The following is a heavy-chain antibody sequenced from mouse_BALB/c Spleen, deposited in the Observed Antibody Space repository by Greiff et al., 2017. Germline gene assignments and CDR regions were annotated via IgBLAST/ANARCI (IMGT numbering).Heavy chain of an antibody. CDR1: GYSITSGYY. CDR2: ISYDGSN. V-gene: IGHV3-6*01. J-gene: IGHJ3*01. CDR3: ARDLYDGYSQCAY. Sequence: EVQLQESGPGLVKPSQSLSLTCSVTGYSITSGYYWNWIRQFPGNKLEWMGYISYDGSNNYNPSLKNRISITRDTSKNQFFLQLNSVTTEDTATYYCARDLYDGYSQCAYWGQGTLVTVSA. D-gene: IGHD2-3*01.